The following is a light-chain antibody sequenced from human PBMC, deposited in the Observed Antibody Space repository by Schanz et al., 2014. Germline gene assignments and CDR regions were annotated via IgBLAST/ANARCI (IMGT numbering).Light chain of an antibody. CDR3: QSYDVSLSGFVV. CDR1: SSNIGAAYH. CDR2: RNN. J-gene: IGLJ2*01. V-gene: IGLV1-40*01. Sequence: QSVLTQPPSVSGDPGQRVTISCTGSSSNIGAAYHVHWYQQLPGTAPKLLIYRNNQRPSGVPDRVSGSKSGTSASLAITGLQPEDDADYYCQSYDVSLSGFVVFGGGTKLTVL.